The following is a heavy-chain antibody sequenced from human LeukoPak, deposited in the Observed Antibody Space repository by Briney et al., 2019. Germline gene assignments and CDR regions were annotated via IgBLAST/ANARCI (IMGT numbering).Heavy chain of an antibody. Sequence: GASVKVSCKASGGTFSSYAISWVRQAPGQGLEWMGRIIPILGIANYAQKFQGRVTITADKSTSTAYMELSSLRSEDTAVYYCASGEIVGATNFDYWGQGTLVTVSS. D-gene: IGHD1-26*01. J-gene: IGHJ4*02. CDR3: ASGEIVGATNFDY. V-gene: IGHV1-69*04. CDR1: GGTFSSYA. CDR2: IIPILGIA.